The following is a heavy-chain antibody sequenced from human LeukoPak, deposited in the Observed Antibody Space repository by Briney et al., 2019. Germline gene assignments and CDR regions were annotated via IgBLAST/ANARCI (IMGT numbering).Heavy chain of an antibody. J-gene: IGHJ6*02. CDR2: IIPILGIA. V-gene: IGHV1-69*10. CDR1: GGTFSSYA. Sequence: ASVKVSCKASGGTFSSYAISWVRQAPGQGLEWMGGIIPILGIANYAQKFQGRVTITADKSTSTAYMELSSLRSEDTAVYYCARGGITMVRGVTEDYYYGMDVWGQGTTVTVSS. CDR3: ARGGITMVRGVTEDYYYGMDV. D-gene: IGHD3-10*01.